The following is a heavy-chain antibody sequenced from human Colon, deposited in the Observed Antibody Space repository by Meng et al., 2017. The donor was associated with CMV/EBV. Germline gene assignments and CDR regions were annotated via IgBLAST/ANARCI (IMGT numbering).Heavy chain of an antibody. D-gene: IGHD3-16*01. V-gene: IGHV3-23*01. CDR2: ISGSGYSA. CDR3: AKGLSASQYYFDS. J-gene: IGHJ4*02. CDR1: GITLSNYA. Sequence: GGSLSLSCAASGITLSNYAMSWVRQAPGKGLEWVSRISGSGYSADYADSVKGRFTISRDNSKNTLFLQMNSLRVEDTAVYYCAKGLSASQYYFDSWGQGTLVTVSS.